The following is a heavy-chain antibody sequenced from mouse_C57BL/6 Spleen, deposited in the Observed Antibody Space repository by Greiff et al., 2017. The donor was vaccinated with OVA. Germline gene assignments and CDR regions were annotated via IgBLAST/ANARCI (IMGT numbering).Heavy chain of an antibody. CDR2: IDPSDSYT. CDR3: SIDYYGSSYVFAY. CDR1: GYTFTSYW. Sequence: QVQLQQPGAELVMPGASVKLSCKASGYTFTSYWMHWVKQRPGQGLEWIGEIDPSDSYTNYNQKFKGKSTLTVAKSSSTAYLQLSSLTSEDSAGYYCSIDYYGSSYVFAYWGQGTLVTVSA. D-gene: IGHD1-1*01. J-gene: IGHJ3*01. V-gene: IGHV1-69*01.